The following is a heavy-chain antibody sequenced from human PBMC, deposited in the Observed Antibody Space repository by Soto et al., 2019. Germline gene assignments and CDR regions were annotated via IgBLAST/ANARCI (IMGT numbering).Heavy chain of an antibody. Sequence: GGSLRLSCAASGFTFSSYWMSWVRQAPGKGLEWVANIKQDGSERYYVDSVKGRFTISRDNAKNSLYLQMNSLRAEDTAVYYCAREPLGIAALHWFDPWGQGTLVTVSS. V-gene: IGHV3-7*01. CDR2: IKQDGSER. CDR1: GFTFSSYW. D-gene: IGHD6-13*01. CDR3: AREPLGIAALHWFDP. J-gene: IGHJ5*02.